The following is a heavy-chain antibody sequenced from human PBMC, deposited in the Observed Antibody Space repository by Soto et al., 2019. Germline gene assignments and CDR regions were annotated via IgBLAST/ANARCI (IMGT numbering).Heavy chain of an antibody. CDR3: ARPGSYCGGDCYSFYFDY. CDR2: ISYDGSNK. V-gene: IGHV3-30-3*01. D-gene: IGHD2-21*02. CDR1: GFTFSSYA. J-gene: IGHJ4*02. Sequence: PGGSLRLSCAASGFTFSSYAMHWVRQAPGKGLEWVAVISYDGSNKYYADSVKGRSTISRDNSKNTLYLQMNSLRAEDTAVYYCARPGSYCGGDCYSFYFDYWGQGTLVTVSS.